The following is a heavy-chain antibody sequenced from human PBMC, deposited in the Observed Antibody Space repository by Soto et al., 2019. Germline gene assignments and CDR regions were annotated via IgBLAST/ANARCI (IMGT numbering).Heavy chain of an antibody. Sequence: PXESLNISCKGSGFTFTNYWIAWVRQMPGKGLEWMGIIYPGDSKTRYSPSFQGQVTISADKSISTAFLHWSSLKASDTAMYYCARHPNYYDSSGYYYSDYWGQGTQVTVSS. CDR3: ARHPNYYDSSGYYYSDY. CDR2: IYPGDSKT. J-gene: IGHJ4*02. D-gene: IGHD3-22*01. CDR1: GFTFTNYW. V-gene: IGHV5-51*01.